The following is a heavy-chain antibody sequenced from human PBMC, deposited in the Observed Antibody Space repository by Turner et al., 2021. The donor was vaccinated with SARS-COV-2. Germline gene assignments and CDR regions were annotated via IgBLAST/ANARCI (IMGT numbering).Heavy chain of an antibody. CDR3: ARDGSGYYDSSGYFDH. D-gene: IGHD3-22*01. V-gene: IGHV3-33*01. CDR2: IWYDGSNK. J-gene: IGHJ4*02. CDR1: GFTFSSYG. Sequence: QVQLVESGGGVVQPGRSLRLSCAASGFTFSSYGMNWVRQAPGKGLEWVAVIWYDGSNKYYADPVKGRFTISRDNSKNTLYLQMNSLRAEDTAVYYCARDGSGYYDSSGYFDHWGQGTLVTVSS.